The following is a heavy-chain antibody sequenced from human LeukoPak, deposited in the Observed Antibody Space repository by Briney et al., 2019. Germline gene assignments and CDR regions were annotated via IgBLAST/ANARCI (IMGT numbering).Heavy chain of an antibody. J-gene: IGHJ6*03. V-gene: IGHV1-2*02. Sequence: ASVKVSCKASGYTFTGYYMHWVRQAPGQGLEWMGWINPNSGGTNYAQKFQGRVTMTKDTSTSTAYMELSRLRSDDTAVYYCARDHPDYYMDDWGKGATVTVSS. CDR1: GYTFTGYY. CDR3: ARDHPDYYMDD. CDR2: INPNSGGT.